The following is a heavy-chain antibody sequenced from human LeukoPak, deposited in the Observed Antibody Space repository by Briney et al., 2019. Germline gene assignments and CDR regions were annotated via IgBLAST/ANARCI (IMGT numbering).Heavy chain of an antibody. V-gene: IGHV3-21*01. CDR3: ARDRTGDLGAFDI. D-gene: IGHD7-27*01. J-gene: IGHJ3*02. CDR2: ISSSSSYI. Sequence: GGSLRLSCAASGFTFGSYSMNWVRQAPGKGLEWVSSISSSSSYIYYADSVKGRFTISRDNAKNSLYLQMNSLRAEDTAVYYCARDRTGDLGAFDIWGQGTMVTVSS. CDR1: GFTFGSYS.